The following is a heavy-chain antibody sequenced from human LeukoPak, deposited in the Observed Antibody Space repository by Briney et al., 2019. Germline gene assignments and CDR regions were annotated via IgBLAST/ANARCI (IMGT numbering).Heavy chain of an antibody. J-gene: IGHJ3*02. D-gene: IGHD3-22*01. V-gene: IGHV3-7*01. CDR1: GFTFNSHW. CDR3: ARDTKPRIYDASSNYRPDSFDM. CDR2: INKDGSEK. Sequence: PGGSLRLSCAASGFTFNSHWMSWVRQAPGKGLEWVAYINKDGSEKFSVNSVKGRFTISRDNAKNSLYLQMNSLRAEDSAVYYCARDTKPRIYDASSNYRPDSFDMWGQGTMVTVSS.